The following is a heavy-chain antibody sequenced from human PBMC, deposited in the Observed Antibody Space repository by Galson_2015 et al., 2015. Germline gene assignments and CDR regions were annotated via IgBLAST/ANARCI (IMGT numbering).Heavy chain of an antibody. V-gene: IGHV3-23*01. J-gene: IGHJ4*02. Sequence: SLRLSCAASGFTFSNYAMSWVRQAPGKGLEWVSGISSSGGSTYYADSVKGWFTISRDNSKNTLYLQMNSLRAEDTAVYYCAKRGEQLASYFDDWGQGTLVTVSS. D-gene: IGHD6-6*01. CDR3: AKRGEQLASYFDD. CDR2: ISSSGGST. CDR1: GFTFSNYA.